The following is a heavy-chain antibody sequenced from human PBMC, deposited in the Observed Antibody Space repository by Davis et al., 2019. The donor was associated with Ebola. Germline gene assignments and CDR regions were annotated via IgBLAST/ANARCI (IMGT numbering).Heavy chain of an antibody. J-gene: IGHJ3*01. Sequence: GESLKISCAASGFTFSSYWMTWGRQTPGKGLEWVANIKQDGSQKYYVSSVKGRFTISRDNAKNSLYLQMNSVRAEDTAVYYCARQYCSDTTCYTDAFDVWGQGTWVTVSS. CDR1: GFTFSSYW. V-gene: IGHV3-7*01. D-gene: IGHD2-2*02. CDR3: ARQYCSDTTCYTDAFDV. CDR2: IKQDGSQK.